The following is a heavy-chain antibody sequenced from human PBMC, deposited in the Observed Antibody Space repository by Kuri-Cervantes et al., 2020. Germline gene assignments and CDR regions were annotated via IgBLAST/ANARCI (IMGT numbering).Heavy chain of an antibody. D-gene: IGHD2-8*01. J-gene: IGHJ4*02. Sequence: GESLKISCTASGFAFDNNAMSWVRQRQGKGLEWVSGINWNGGSTGYADSVKGRFTVSRDNAKNSLYLQMNSLRAEDTALYYCARGTLYCTNGVCYPFDYWGQGTLVTVSS. CDR3: ARGTLYCTNGVCYPFDY. CDR2: INWNGGST. V-gene: IGHV3-20*04. CDR1: GFAFDNNA.